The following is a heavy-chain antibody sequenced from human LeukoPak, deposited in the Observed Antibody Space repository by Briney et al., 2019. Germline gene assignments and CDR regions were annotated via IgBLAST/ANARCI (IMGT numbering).Heavy chain of an antibody. Sequence: SETLSLTCAVYGGSFSGYYWSWIRQPPGKGLEWIGEINHSGSTNYNPSLKSRVTISVDTSKNQFSLKLSSVTAADTAVYYCARGRGIVGVAAAPYGMDVWGRGTTVTVSS. V-gene: IGHV4-34*01. CDR1: GGSFSGYY. D-gene: IGHD1-26*01. CDR3: ARGRGIVGVAAAPYGMDV. CDR2: INHSGST. J-gene: IGHJ6*02.